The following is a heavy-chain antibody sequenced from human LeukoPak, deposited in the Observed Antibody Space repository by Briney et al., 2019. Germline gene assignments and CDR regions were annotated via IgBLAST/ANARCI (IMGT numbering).Heavy chain of an antibody. D-gene: IGHD6-13*01. J-gene: IGHJ4*02. CDR2: INSDGSST. CDR1: GFTFSNYW. CDR3: ARDTSAERGQQLAN. V-gene: IGHV3-74*01. Sequence: GGSLRLSCAASGFTFSNYWMHWVRQVPGKGLLWVSLINSDGSSTSYADSVKGRFTISRGNAKNSLFLQMNSLRVEDTAVYYCARDTSAERGQQLANWGQGTLVTVSS.